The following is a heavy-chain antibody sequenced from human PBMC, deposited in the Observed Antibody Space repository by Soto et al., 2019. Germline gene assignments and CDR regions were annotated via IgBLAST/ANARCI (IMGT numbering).Heavy chain of an antibody. D-gene: IGHD2-15*01. CDR3: ARGAVVVPNGLIAGMDV. V-gene: IGHV1-46*01. J-gene: IGHJ6*02. CDR1: GYSFSNFY. CDR2: IDPSSGTT. Sequence: GAPVKVSCKPSGYSFSNFYVHWVRQAPGQGLEWMGIIDPSSGTTSYTQKFQERVTMTRDTSMSTVYMELSRLRSEDTAVYYCARGAVVVPNGLIAGMDVWGLGTTVTVSS.